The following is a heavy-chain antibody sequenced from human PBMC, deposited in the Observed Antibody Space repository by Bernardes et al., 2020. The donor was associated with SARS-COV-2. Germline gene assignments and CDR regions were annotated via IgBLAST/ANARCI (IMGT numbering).Heavy chain of an antibody. CDR3: VRGPSDGHGRFEY. CDR2: INGDGRTT. Sequence: GRSLRLSCAASGFTFSSYWMHWVRQGPGKGLVWVSRINGDGRTTTYADSVKGRFTISRDNGKNTLYLQMNSLRAEDTALYYCVRGPSDGHGRFEYWGQGALVTVSS. J-gene: IGHJ4*02. V-gene: IGHV3-74*03. CDR1: GFTFSSYW.